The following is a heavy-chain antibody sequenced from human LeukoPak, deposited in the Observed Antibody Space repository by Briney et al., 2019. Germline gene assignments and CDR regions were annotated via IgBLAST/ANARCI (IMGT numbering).Heavy chain of an antibody. D-gene: IGHD4-17*01. CDR1: GGSISSYY. Sequence: SETLSLTCTVSGGSISSYYWSWIRQPPGKGLEWIGYIYYSGSTNYNPSLKSRVTISVDTSKNQFSLKLNSVTAADTAVYYCARSVTGYYFDFWGQGTPVTVSS. CDR3: ARSVTGYYFDF. J-gene: IGHJ4*02. V-gene: IGHV4-59*12. CDR2: IYYSGST.